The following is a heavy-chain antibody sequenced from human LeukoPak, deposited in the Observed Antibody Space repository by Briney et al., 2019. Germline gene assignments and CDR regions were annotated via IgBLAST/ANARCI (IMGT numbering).Heavy chain of an antibody. J-gene: IGHJ3*02. V-gene: IGHV3-15*01. Sequence: KAGGSLRLSCAASGFTFSNAWMSWVRQAPGKGLEWVGRIKSKTDGGTTDYAAPVKGRFTISRDDSKNTLYLQMNSLKTEDTAVYYCTTGTYYDFWSGYSDAFDIWGQGTMVTVSS. CDR1: GFTFSNAW. CDR3: TTGTYYDFWSGYSDAFDI. D-gene: IGHD3-3*01. CDR2: IKSKTDGGTT.